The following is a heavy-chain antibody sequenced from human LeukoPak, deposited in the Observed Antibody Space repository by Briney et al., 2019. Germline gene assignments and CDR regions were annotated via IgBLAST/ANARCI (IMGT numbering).Heavy chain of an antibody. CDR1: GFTFITYT. D-gene: IGHD4-11*01. Sequence: GGSLRLSCAASGFTFITYTMNWVRQAPGTGLEWVSSISSSSSYISYADSVKGRFTISRDNAKNSLYLQMNSLRAEDTAVYYCAKSTVTRINYFDYWGQGTLVTVSS. CDR2: ISSSSSYI. V-gene: IGHV3-21*04. J-gene: IGHJ4*02. CDR3: AKSTVTRINYFDY.